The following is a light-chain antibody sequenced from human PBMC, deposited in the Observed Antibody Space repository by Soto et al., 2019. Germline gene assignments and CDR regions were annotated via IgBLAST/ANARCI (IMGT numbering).Light chain of an antibody. J-gene: IGLJ1*01. V-gene: IGLV1-40*01. CDR3: KSYDSSLSGYV. CDR1: SSNIGAGYD. Sequence: QSVLTQPPSVSGAPGQRVTISCTGSSSNIGAGYDVHWYQQLPGTAPKLLIYGNSNRPSGVPDRFSGSKSGTSASLAITGLQAEHEADSYCKSYDSSLSGYVFGTGTKVTVL. CDR2: GNS.